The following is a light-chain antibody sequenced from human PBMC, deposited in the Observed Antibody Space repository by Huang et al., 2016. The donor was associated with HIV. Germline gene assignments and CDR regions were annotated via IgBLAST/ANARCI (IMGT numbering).Light chain of an antibody. CDR3: MQALQTPWT. Sequence: DVVMTQSPLSLPVTPGEPASISCRSSQSLLHSDGYNYLDWYLQKPGQSPHLLIYLGSIRASGVPDRFSGSGSGTDFTLKISRVEAEDVGVYYCMQALQTPWTFGQGTKVEIK. CDR1: QSLLHSDGYNY. V-gene: IGKV2-28*01. CDR2: LGS. J-gene: IGKJ1*01.